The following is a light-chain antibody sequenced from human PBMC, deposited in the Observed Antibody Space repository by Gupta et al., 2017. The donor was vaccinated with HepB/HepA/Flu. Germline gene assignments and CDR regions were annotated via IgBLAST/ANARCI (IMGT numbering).Light chain of an antibody. CDR1: SSDVGGYDH. J-gene: IGLJ3*02. Sequence: QSALTQPRSVSGSPGQSVTISCTGTSSDVGGYDHVSWYQQHPGKAPKLMIYDVNKRPSGVPDRFSGSKSDNAASLTISGLQAEDEADYYCCTYAGSWVFGGGTKLTVL. CDR3: CTYAGSWV. V-gene: IGLV2-11*01. CDR2: DVN.